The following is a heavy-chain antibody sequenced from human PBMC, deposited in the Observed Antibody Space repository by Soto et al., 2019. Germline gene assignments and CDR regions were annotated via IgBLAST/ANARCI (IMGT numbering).Heavy chain of an antibody. CDR1: GYIFRNYA. CDR3: ARSSPSLDY. CDR2: ISVSNDNT. D-gene: IGHD3-10*01. J-gene: IGHJ4*02. V-gene: IGHV1-18*04. Sequence: QIQLVQSGAEVKKPGASVRVSCKTSGYIFRNYAISWVRQAPGQGLEWMGWISVSNDNTDSAHALRGRFTMTTDTSTSTAYLELTSLMSNDTAVYYCARSSPSLDYWGQGSLVTVSS.